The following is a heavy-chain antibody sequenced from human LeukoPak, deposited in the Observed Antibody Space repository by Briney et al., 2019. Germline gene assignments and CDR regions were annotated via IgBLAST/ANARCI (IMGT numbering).Heavy chain of an antibody. CDR2: IRNSGST. Sequence: SETLSLTCTVPGGSISSYYWSWIRQSPGKGLEWIWYIRNSGSTNYNPSLKSRVTMSVDTSKNQFSLKQSSVTAADTAVYYCARWAAAGERRENWFDPWGQGTLVTVSS. V-gene: IGHV4-59*01. CDR3: ARWAAAGERRENWFDP. J-gene: IGHJ5*02. CDR1: GGSISSYY. D-gene: IGHD6-13*01.